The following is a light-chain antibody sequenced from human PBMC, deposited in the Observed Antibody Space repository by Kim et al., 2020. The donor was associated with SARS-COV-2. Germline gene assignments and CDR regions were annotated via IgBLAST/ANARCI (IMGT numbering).Light chain of an antibody. CDR2: AAS. CDR1: QSISSY. CDR3: QQSYNPPIT. J-gene: IGKJ4*01. Sequence: DIQMTQSPSSLSASVGDRVTITCRASQSISSYLNWYQQKPGKAPKLLIYAASSLQSGVPSRFSGSGSGTDFTLTISSLQPEDFATYYCQQSYNPPITFGGGTKVDIK. V-gene: IGKV1-39*01.